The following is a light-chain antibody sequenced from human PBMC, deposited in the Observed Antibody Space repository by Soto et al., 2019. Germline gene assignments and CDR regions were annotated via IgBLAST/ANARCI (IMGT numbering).Light chain of an antibody. J-gene: IGLJ1*01. CDR3: CSYTTSNTRQIV. CDR1: SSDVGGYNY. Sequence: QSALTQPASVSGSPGQSITISCTGTSSDVGGYNYVSWYQQQPGKAPKFMIYDVTNRPSGVSNRFSGSKSGNTASLTISGLQAEDDADYYCCSYTTSNTRQIVFGTGTQLTVL. V-gene: IGLV2-14*01. CDR2: DVT.